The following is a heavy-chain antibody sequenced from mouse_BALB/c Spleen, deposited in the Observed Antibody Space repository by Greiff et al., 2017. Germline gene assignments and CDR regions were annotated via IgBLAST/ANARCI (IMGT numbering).Heavy chain of an antibody. CDR1: GFTFNTYA. CDR2: IRSKSNNYAT. V-gene: IGHV10-1*02. CDR3: VTEYYFDY. Sequence: EVQRVESGGGLVQPKGSLKLSCAASGFTFNTYAMNWVRQAPGKGLEWVARIRSKSNNYATYYADTVKDRFTISRDDSQSMLYLQMNNLKTEDTAMYYCVTEYYFDYWGQGTTLTVSS. J-gene: IGHJ2*01.